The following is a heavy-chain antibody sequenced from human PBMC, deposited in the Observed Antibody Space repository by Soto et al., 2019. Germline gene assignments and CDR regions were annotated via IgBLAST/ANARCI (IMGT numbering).Heavy chain of an antibody. J-gene: IGHJ4*02. CDR3: ARVGTAGTIFDY. CDR1: GGSISSYY. V-gene: IGHV4-59*01. CDR2: IYYSGST. Sequence: SETLSLTCTVSGGSISSYYWSWIRQPPGKGLEWIGYIYYSGSTNYNPSLKSRVTISVDTSKNQFSLKLSSVAAADTAVYYCARVGTAGTIFDYWGQGTLVTVSS. D-gene: IGHD1-7*01.